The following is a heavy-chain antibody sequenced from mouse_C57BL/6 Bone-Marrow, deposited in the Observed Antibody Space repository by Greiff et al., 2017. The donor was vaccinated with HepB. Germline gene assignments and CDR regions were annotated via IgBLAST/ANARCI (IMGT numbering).Heavy chain of an antibody. V-gene: IGHV3-6*01. J-gene: IGHJ4*01. CDR3: AREDTTVVAPYAMDY. CDR1: GYSITSGYY. D-gene: IGHD1-1*01. Sequence: EVQLQQSGPGLVKPSQSLSLTCSVTGYSITSGYYWNWIRQFPGNKLEWMGYISYDGSNNYNPSLKNRISITRDTSKNQFFLKLNSVTTEDTATYYCAREDTTVVAPYAMDYWGQGTSVTVSS. CDR2: ISYDGSN.